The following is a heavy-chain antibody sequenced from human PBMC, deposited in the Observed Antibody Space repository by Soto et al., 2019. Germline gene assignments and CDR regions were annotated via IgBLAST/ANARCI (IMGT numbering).Heavy chain of an antibody. CDR3: AKDVAVAGNQLYHLDY. D-gene: IGHD6-19*01. CDR2: ISGSGGST. J-gene: IGHJ4*02. Sequence: GGSLRLSCAASGFTFSSYAMSWVRQAPGKGLEWVSAISGSGGSTYYADSVKGRFTISRDNSKNTLYLQMNSLRAEDTAVYYCAKDVAVAGNQLYHLDYWGQGTLVTVSS. V-gene: IGHV3-23*01. CDR1: GFTFSSYA.